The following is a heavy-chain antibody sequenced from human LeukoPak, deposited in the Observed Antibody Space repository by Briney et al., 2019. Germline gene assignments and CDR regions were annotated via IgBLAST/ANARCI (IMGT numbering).Heavy chain of an antibody. V-gene: IGHV4-39*01. CDR2: IYYSGST. D-gene: IGHD2-2*01. CDR3: ARAIVVVPAAMKYFEY. Sequence: SETLSLTCTVSGGSISSSSYYWGWIRQPPGKGLEWIGSIYYSGSTYYNPSLKSRVTISVDTSKNQFSLKLSSVTAADTAVYYCARAIVVVPAAMKYFEYWGQGTLVTVSS. CDR1: GGSISSSSYY. J-gene: IGHJ4*02.